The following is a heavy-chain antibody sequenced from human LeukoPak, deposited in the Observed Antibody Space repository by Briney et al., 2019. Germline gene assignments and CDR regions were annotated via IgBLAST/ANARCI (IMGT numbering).Heavy chain of an antibody. CDR1: GFTFSSYW. CDR3: AREHYAFWSGYYGY. J-gene: IGHJ4*02. V-gene: IGHV3-7*01. Sequence: PGGSLRLSCAASGFTFSSYWMSWVRQAPGKGLEWVANIKQDGSEKYYVDSVKGRFTISRDNAKNSLYLQMNSLRAEDTAVYYCAREHYAFWSGYYGYWGQGTLVTVSS. D-gene: IGHD3-3*01. CDR2: IKQDGSEK.